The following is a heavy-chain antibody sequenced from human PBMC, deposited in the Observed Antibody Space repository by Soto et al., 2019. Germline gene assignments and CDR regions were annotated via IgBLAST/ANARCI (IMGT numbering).Heavy chain of an antibody. CDR2: IIPLFDIV. CDR1: GGTLSSQT. D-gene: IGHD6-25*01. CDR3: TIGSGSGEALDV. J-gene: IGHJ3*01. Sequence: QVQLVQSGAEVKKPGSSVKVSCKPSGGTLSSQTMFWVRQAPGQGLEWMGRIIPLFDIVNSAQKFQDRVTFTADKSTPTAYMELTSLTSDDTAVYYCTIGSGSGEALDVWGQATLVTVSS. V-gene: IGHV1-69*02.